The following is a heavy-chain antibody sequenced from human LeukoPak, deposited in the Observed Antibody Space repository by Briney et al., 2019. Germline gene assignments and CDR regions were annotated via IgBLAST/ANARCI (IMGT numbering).Heavy chain of an antibody. CDR1: GGSISSGGYY. V-gene: IGHV4-31*03. J-gene: IGHJ6*04. CDR2: IYYSGST. Sequence: PSETLSLTCTVSGGSISSGGYYWSWIRQHPGKGLEWIGYIYYSGSTYYNPSLKGRVTISVDTSKNQFSLKLSSVTAADTAVYYCARDQVVVVPTTRYYYGMDVWGKGTTVTVSS. CDR3: ARDQVVVVPTTRYYYGMDV. D-gene: IGHD2-2*01.